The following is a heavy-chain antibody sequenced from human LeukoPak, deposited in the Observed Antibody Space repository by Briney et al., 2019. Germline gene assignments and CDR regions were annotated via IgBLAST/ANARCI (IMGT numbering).Heavy chain of an antibody. CDR1: GFTFSSYG. CDR3: ARAPPYSSSWYPFDY. D-gene: IGHD6-13*01. Sequence: GGSLRLSCAASGFTFSSYGMHWVRQAPGKGLEWVAVIWYDGSNKYYADSVKGRFTISRDNSKNTLYLQMNSLRAEDTAVYYCARAPPYSSSWYPFDYWGQGTLVTVSS. J-gene: IGHJ4*02. V-gene: IGHV3-33*01. CDR2: IWYDGSNK.